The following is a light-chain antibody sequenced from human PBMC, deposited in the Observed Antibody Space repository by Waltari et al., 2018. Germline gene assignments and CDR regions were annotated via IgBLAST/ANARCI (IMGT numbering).Light chain of an antibody. CDR3: QTWGTYVV. V-gene: IGLV4-69*01. J-gene: IGLJ2*01. Sequence: QLVLTQSPSASASLGASVKLTCTLGSGHSSHAIAWHQQQPEKGPRYLMKLNSDGSHSKGDGIPDRFSGSSSGAERYLTLSSLQSEDEADYYCQTWGTYVVFGGGTKLTVL. CDR1: SGHSSHA. CDR2: LNSDGSH.